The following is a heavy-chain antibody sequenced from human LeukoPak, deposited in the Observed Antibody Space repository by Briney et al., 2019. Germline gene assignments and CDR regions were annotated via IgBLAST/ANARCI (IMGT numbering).Heavy chain of an antibody. CDR1: GFTFSSYE. V-gene: IGHV3-48*03. D-gene: IGHD3-10*02. J-gene: IGHJ6*04. CDR2: ISSSGSTI. CDR3: AELGITMIGGV. Sequence: PGGSLRLSCAASGFTFSSYEMNWVRQAPGKGLEWVSYISSSGSTIYYADSVKGRFTISREKAKNSLYLQMNSLRAEDTAVYYCAELGITMIGGVWGKGTTVTISS.